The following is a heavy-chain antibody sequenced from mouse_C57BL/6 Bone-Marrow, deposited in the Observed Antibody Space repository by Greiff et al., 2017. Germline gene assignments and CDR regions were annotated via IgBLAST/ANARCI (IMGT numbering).Heavy chain of an antibody. Sequence: DVMLVESGGGLVKPGGSLKLSCAASGFTFSDYGMHWVRQAPEKGLEWVAYISSGSSTIYYADTVKGRFTISRDNAKNTLFLQMTSLRSEDTAMYYCARGPMIASYYFDYWGQGTTLTVSS. CDR3: ARGPMIASYYFDY. J-gene: IGHJ2*01. V-gene: IGHV5-17*01. D-gene: IGHD2-4*01. CDR1: GFTFSDYG. CDR2: ISSGSSTI.